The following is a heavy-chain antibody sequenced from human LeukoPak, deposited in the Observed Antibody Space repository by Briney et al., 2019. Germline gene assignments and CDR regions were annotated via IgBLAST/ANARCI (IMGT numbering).Heavy chain of an antibody. J-gene: IGHJ4*02. CDR3: ARDFPQYSSSSGIFDY. Sequence: ASVTVSCKASGGTFSSYAISWVRQAPGQGLEWMGGIIPIFGTANYAQKFQGRVTITADESTSTAYMELSSLRSEDTAVYYCARDFPQYSSSSGIFDYWGQGTLVTVSS. V-gene: IGHV1-69*01. CDR1: GGTFSSYA. D-gene: IGHD6-6*01. CDR2: IIPIFGTA.